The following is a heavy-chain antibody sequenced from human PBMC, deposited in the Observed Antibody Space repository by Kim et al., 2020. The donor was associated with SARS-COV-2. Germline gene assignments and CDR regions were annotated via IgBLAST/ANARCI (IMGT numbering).Heavy chain of an antibody. CDR2: ITKSGTTI. CDR1: GFPFSAYD. J-gene: IGHJ3*01. V-gene: IGHV3-48*02. Sequence: GGSLRLSCATSGFPFSAYDMNWVRQAPGKGLEWLSFITKSGTTIYYADSVKGRFTTSRDNAKNSLHLQMNSLKDEDTAVYHCVRDRMGGAFDFCGQGTLV. D-gene: IGHD3-16*01. CDR3: VRDRMGGAFDF.